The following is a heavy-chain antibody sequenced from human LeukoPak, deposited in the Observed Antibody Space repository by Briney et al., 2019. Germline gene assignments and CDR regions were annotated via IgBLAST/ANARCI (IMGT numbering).Heavy chain of an antibody. CDR1: GFTVGNAW. CDR2: IKSKTDGGTI. J-gene: IGHJ4*02. CDR3: ATYYYASSGYDYAYFGY. V-gene: IGHV3-15*01. Sequence: PGGSLRLSCAVSGFTVGNAWVSWVRQAPGKGLEWVGRIKSKTDGGTIEYAAPVKGRFTISRDDSKNTLYLQMNSLKTEDTAVYYCATYYYASSGYDYAYFGYWGQGTLVTVSS. D-gene: IGHD3-22*01.